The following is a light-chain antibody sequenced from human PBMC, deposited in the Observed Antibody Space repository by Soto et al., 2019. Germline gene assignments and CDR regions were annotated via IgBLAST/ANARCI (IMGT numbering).Light chain of an antibody. J-gene: IGKJ1*01. CDR3: QQYGSSPRT. CDR1: QSVTNSY. CDR2: GAS. V-gene: IGKV3-20*01. Sequence: EIVLTQSPNTLSVSPGEGATLSCRASQSVTNSYLAWYQQKPGQAPRLLIYGASSRATGIPDRFSGSGSGTDFTLTISRLEPEDFAVYYCQQYGSSPRTFGQGTKVDIK.